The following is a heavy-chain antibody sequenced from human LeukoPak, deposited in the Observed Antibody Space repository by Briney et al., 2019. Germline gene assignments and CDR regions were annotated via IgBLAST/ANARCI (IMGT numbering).Heavy chain of an antibody. CDR3: ARDYSNYPYYGMDV. V-gene: IGHV4-30-4*01. CDR2: IYYSGST. Sequence: PSETLSLTCTVSGGSISSGDYYWSWIRQPPGKGLEWIGYIYYSGSTYYNPSLKSRVTISVDTSKNQFSLKLSSVTAADTAVYYCARDYSNYPYYGMDVWGQGTTVTVSS. J-gene: IGHJ6*02. CDR1: GGSISSGDYY. D-gene: IGHD4-11*01.